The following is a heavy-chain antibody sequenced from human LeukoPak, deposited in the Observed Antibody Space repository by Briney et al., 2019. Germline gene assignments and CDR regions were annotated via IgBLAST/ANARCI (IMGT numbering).Heavy chain of an antibody. CDR2: MYYRGRT. V-gene: IGHV4-31*01. CDR1: GGSISSGNYY. J-gene: IGHJ4*02. Sequence: SETLSLTCTVSGGSISSGNYYWSWIRPHPGKGLEWIGYMYYRGRTYYNPSLKCLVTISVDTSKNQFSLKLSSVTAADTAVYYCARSYGYGTNFDYWGQGTLVTVSS. D-gene: IGHD5-18*01. CDR3: ARSYGYGTNFDY.